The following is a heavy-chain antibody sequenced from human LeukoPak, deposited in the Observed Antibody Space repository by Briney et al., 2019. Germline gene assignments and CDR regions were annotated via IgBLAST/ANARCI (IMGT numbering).Heavy chain of an antibody. V-gene: IGHV4-30-2*01. J-gene: IGHJ4*02. D-gene: IGHD5-24*01. CDR1: GGSISSGGYY. CDR3: ARDTRMATALTFDY. Sequence: PSETLSLTCTVSGGSISSGGYYWSWIRQPPGKGLQWIAYIYHSGSTYYNPSLKSRVTISVDTSKNQFSLKLSSVTAADTAVYYCARDTRMATALTFDYWGQGTLVTVSS. CDR2: IYHSGST.